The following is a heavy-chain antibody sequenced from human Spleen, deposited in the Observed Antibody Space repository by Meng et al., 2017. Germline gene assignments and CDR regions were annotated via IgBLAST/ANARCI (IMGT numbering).Heavy chain of an antibody. J-gene: IGHJ3*02. V-gene: IGHV3-21*04. CDR3: AKGRGNYYDDAIAI. CDR2: ISSSSSYI. D-gene: IGHD1-26*01. Sequence: GESLKTSCAASGFTFSSYSMNWVRQAPGKGLEWVSSISSSSSYIYYADSVKGRFTISRDNAKNSLFLQMNSLRADDAALYYCAKGRGNYYDDAIAIWGQGKMV. CDR1: GFTFSSYS.